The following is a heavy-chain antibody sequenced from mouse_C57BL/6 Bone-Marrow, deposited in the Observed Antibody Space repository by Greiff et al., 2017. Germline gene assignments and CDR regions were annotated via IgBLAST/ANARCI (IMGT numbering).Heavy chain of an antibody. V-gene: IGHV1-47*01. J-gene: IGHJ2*01. CDR3: ARGGNYGGYYFDY. D-gene: IGHD2-1*01. CDR1: AYTFPTSP. CDR2: FPPYNDDP. Sequence: QVQLQQPGAELVKPGSSGKMSSKPFAYTFPTSPIEWMKQNHGKSLEWIGNFPPYNDDPTYNEKFKGKATLTVEKSSSTVYLELSRLTSDDSAVYYCARGGNYGGYYFDYWGQGTTLTVSS.